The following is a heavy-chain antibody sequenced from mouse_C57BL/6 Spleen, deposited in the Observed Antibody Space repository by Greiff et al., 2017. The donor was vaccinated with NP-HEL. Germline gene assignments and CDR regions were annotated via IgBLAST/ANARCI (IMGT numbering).Heavy chain of an antibody. CDR1: GFSLSTSGMG. CDR2: IYWDDDK. V-gene: IGHV8-12*01. CDR3: GRAGGDYYGSKDPAWFAY. Sequence: QVTLKESGPGILQSSQTLSLTCSFSGFSLSTSGMGVSWIRQPSGKGLEWLAHIYWDDDKRYNPSLKSRLTISKDTSRNQVFLKITSVDTADTATYYCGRAGGDYYGSKDPAWFAYWGQGTLVTVAA. J-gene: IGHJ3*01. D-gene: IGHD1-1*01.